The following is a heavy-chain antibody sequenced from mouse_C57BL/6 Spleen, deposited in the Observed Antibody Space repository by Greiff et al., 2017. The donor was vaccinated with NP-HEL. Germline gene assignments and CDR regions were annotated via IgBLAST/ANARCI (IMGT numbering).Heavy chain of an antibody. CDR2: ISSGSSTI. J-gene: IGHJ2*01. Sequence: EVKVVESGGGLVKPGGSLKLSCAASGFTFSDYGMHWVRQAPEKGLEWVAYISSGSSTIYYADTVKGRFTISRDNAKNTLFLQMTSLRSEDTAMYYCAGHYYGSSDYWGQGTTLTVSS. CDR1: GFTFSDYG. V-gene: IGHV5-17*01. CDR3: AGHYYGSSDY. D-gene: IGHD1-1*01.